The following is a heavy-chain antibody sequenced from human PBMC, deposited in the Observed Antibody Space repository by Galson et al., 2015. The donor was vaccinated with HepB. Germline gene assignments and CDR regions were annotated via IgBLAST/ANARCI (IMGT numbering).Heavy chain of an antibody. CDR2: IYPDDSDV. CDR3: ARSDSSGYYDFDY. Sequence: QSGAEVTKPGESLKISCKASGYIFNNYWIGWVRQMPGEGLEWMGIIYPDDSDVRKSPSFRGQVTISADKSISTAYLQWSSLKASDTAMYYCARSDSSGYYDFDYWGQGTLVTVSS. CDR1: GYIFNNYW. D-gene: IGHD3-22*01. V-gene: IGHV5-51*01. J-gene: IGHJ4*02.